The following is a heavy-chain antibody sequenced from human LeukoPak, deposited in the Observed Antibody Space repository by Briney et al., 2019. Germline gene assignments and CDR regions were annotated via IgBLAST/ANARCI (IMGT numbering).Heavy chain of an antibody. J-gene: IGHJ6*03. Sequence: SETLSLTCAVSGDSFSSHYWTWIRQPPGKGLEWIGYIYYSGSTNYNPSLKSRVTISVDTSKNQFSLKLSSVTAADTAVYYCAGGPDYGDYESDLRIYYYMDVWGKGTTVTVSS. CDR1: GDSFSSHY. V-gene: IGHV4-59*11. CDR2: IYYSGST. CDR3: AGGPDYGDYESDLRIYYYMDV. D-gene: IGHD4-17*01.